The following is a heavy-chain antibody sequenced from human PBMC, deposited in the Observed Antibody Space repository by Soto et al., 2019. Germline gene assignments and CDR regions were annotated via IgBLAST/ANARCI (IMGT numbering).Heavy chain of an antibody. Sequence: ASVKVSCKASGYSFTGYYIHWVRQAPAQGLEWMGWINPDSGATNYAQNFQGRVTLTSDTSISTASMDLTSLTSDDTAVYYCARGDYGTGGYPFPYFDYWGQGTLVTVSS. CDR2: INPDSGAT. V-gene: IGHV1-2*02. CDR1: GYSFTGYY. D-gene: IGHD2-8*02. CDR3: ARGDYGTGGYPFPYFDY. J-gene: IGHJ4*02.